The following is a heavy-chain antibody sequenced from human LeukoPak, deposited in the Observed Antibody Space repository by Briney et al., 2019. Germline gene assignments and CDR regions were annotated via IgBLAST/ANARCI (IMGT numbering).Heavy chain of an antibody. CDR1: GFTFRSYA. D-gene: IGHD1-26*01. CDR3: AKDYSGSYTNFDY. V-gene: IGHV3-23*01. Sequence: GGSLRLSCAASGFTFRSYAMSWVRQAPGEGLEWVSAISGGTYYADSVKGRFTISRDNSKNTLYLQMNSLSAEDTAVYYCAKDYSGSYTNFDYWGQGTLVTVSS. CDR2: ISGGT. J-gene: IGHJ4*02.